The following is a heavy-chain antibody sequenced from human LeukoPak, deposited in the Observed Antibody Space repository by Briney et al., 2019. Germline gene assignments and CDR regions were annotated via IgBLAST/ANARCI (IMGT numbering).Heavy chain of an antibody. J-gene: IGHJ5*02. CDR1: GFTYSSYS. CDR2: ISSSSSYI. CDR3: ASGPHRRADNWFDP. V-gene: IGHV3-21*01. Sequence: GGSLRLSCAASGFTYSSYSMNWVRQAPGKGLTWVSSISSSSSYIYYADSVKGRFTISRDNAKNSLYLQMNSLRAEDTAVYYCASGPHRRADNWFDPWGQGTLVTVSS.